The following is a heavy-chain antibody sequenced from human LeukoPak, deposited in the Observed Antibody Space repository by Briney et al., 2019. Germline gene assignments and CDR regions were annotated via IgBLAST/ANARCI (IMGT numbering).Heavy chain of an antibody. Sequence: PSETLSLTCAVSGYSISSGYYWGWIRPPPGKGLEWIGSIYHSGSTYYNPSLKSRVTISVDTSKNQFSLKLSSVTAADTAVYYRARINRQQLVLDYWGQGTLVTVSS. V-gene: IGHV4-38-2*01. CDR1: GYSISSGYY. D-gene: IGHD6-13*01. CDR2: IYHSGST. CDR3: ARINRQQLVLDY. J-gene: IGHJ4*02.